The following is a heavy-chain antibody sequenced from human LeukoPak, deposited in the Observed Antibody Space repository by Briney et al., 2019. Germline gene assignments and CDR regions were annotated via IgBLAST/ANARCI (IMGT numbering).Heavy chain of an antibody. D-gene: IGHD3-16*02. V-gene: IGHV4-39*07. J-gene: IGHJ3*02. CDR2: VYYSGST. CDR3: ARIQRDYYYIWGTYRYGAFDI. CDR1: GFTFSSYE. Sequence: GSLRLSCAASGFTFSSYEMNWIRQPPGKGVEWIGSVYYSGSTYYNPSLKSRVTISVDTSKHQFYLKLSSVTAADTAVYYCARIQRDYYYIWGTYRYGAFDIWGQGTMVTVSS.